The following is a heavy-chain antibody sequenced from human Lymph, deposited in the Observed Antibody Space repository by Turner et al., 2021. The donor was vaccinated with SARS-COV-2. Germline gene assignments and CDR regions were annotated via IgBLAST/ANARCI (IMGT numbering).Heavy chain of an antibody. CDR3: ARDLQLYGMDV. J-gene: IGHJ6*02. V-gene: IGHV3-53*02. D-gene: IGHD1-1*01. CDR2: IYSGGST. Sequence: EVQLVETGVGLIPPGGSLRLSCAASGFTVSSNYMTWVRQAPGKGREWVSLIYSGGSTYYADSVKGRFTISRDNSKNTLYLQMNSLRAEDTAIYYRARDLQLYGMDVLGQVTTVTVSS. CDR1: GFTVSSNY.